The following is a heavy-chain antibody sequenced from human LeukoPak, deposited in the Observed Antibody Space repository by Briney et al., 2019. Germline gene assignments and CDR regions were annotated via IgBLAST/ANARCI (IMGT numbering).Heavy chain of an antibody. J-gene: IGHJ5*02. CDR1: GYTFTTYG. Sequence: ASVKVSCKASGYTFTTYGITWVRQAPGQGLEWMGWISPYNGNTNYAQKLQGRVTMTTDSSTSTAHMELRSLTSDDTAVYYCARESPPHWEVLRGWFDPWGQGTLVTVAS. D-gene: IGHD1-26*01. CDR3: ARESPPHWEVLRGWFDP. CDR2: ISPYNGNT. V-gene: IGHV1-18*01.